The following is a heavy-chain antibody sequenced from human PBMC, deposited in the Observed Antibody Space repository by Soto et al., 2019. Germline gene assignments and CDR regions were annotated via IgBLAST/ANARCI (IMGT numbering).Heavy chain of an antibody. CDR3: ASGIQLWLRRINSGYSG. J-gene: IGHJ4*02. V-gene: IGHV1-69*12. Sequence: QVQLVQSGAEVKKPESSVKVSCKAPGGTFSTYAISWVRQAPGQGLEWMGGIIPMFGTANYAQRFQDRVTSTADESTSTVYMELSSLRSEDTAVYFCASGIQLWLRRINSGYSGWGQGTLVTVSS. D-gene: IGHD5-18*01. CDR2: IIPMFGTA. CDR1: GGTFSTYA.